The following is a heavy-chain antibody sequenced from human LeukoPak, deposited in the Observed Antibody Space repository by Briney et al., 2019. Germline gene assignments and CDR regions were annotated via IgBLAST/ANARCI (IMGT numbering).Heavy chain of an antibody. D-gene: IGHD6-6*01. CDR2: SSSSSSYI. CDR3: ARDKGVLSSTDY. V-gene: IGHV3-21*01. CDR1: GFTFSSYS. J-gene: IGHJ4*02. Sequence: GGSLRFSCAGSGFTFSSYSMNWVRQAPGKGLEWVSSSSSSSSYIYYADSVKGRFTISRDNAKSSLYLQMNSLRAEDTAVYYCARDKGVLSSTDYWGQGTLVTVPS.